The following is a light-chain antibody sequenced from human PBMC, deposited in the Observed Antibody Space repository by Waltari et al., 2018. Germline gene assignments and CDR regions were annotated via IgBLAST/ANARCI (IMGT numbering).Light chain of an antibody. Sequence: QLVLTQSPSASASLGASVKLTCTLSSGHSSNIVACHQQQPEKGPRYWMKVNSDGSHSKGDEIPDRFSGSSSGAERYLTISSLQSEDEADYYCQTGGHGTWVFGGGTKLTVL. CDR1: SGHSSNI. J-gene: IGLJ3*02. CDR2: VNSDGSH. V-gene: IGLV4-69*01. CDR3: QTGGHGTWV.